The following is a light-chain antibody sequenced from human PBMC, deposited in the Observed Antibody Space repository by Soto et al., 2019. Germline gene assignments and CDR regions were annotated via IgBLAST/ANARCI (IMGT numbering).Light chain of an antibody. CDR3: QHYGSSQWTFGQWT. CDR2: DAS. V-gene: IGKV3-11*01. CDR1: QSVSID. Sequence: EIVLTQSPATLSLSPGERATLSCRASQSVSIDLAWYQQKPGQAPRLLIYDASNRATGIAARFSGGGSGTDFTLTISSPEPEDSAVYFCQHYGSSQWTFGQWTFGQGTKVEIK. J-gene: IGKJ1*01.